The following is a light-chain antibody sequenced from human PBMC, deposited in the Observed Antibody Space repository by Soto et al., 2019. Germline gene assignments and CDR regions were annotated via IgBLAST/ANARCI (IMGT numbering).Light chain of an antibody. J-gene: IGLJ2*01. CDR1: SSNIGAGYD. Sequence: QLVLTQPPSVSGAPGQRVTISCTGSSSNIGAGYDVHWYQQLPGTAPKLLIYANSNRPSGVPDRFSGSKSGTSASLAITGLQAEDEAYYYCQSYDSSLSAVIFGGGTKLTVL. V-gene: IGLV1-40*01. CDR2: ANS. CDR3: QSYDSSLSAVI.